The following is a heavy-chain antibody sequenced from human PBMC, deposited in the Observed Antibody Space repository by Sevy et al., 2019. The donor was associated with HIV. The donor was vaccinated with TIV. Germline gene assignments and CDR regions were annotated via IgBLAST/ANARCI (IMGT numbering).Heavy chain of an antibody. Sequence: GGSLRLSCAASGFTFSNAWMSWVRQAPGKGLEWVGRIKSKTDGGTTDYAAPVKGRFTISRDDSKNTPYLQMNSLKTEDTAVYYCTTETASSGWYSSSVYWGQGTLVTVSS. CDR3: TTETASSGWYSSSVY. CDR2: IKSKTDGGTT. J-gene: IGHJ4*02. V-gene: IGHV3-15*01. CDR1: GFTFSNAW. D-gene: IGHD6-19*01.